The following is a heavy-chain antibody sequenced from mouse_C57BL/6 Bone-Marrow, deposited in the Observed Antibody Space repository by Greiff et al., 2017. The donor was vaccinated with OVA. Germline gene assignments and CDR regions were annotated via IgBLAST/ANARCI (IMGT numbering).Heavy chain of an antibody. J-gene: IGHJ2*01. V-gene: IGHV1-78*01. CDR2: IYPRDGST. CDR3: ARKKVRPDYFDY. Sequence: VKLMESDAELVKPGASVKISCKVSGYTFTDHTIHWMKQRPEQGLEWIGYIYPRDGSTKYNEKFKGKATLTADKSSSTAYMQLNSLTSEDSAVYFCARKKVRPDYFDYWGQGTTLTVSS. CDR1: GYTFTDHT.